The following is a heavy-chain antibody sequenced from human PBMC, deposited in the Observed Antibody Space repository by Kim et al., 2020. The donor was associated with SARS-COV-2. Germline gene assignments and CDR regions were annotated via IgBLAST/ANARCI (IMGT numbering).Heavy chain of an antibody. CDR2: IHYSGST. V-gene: IGHV4-39*01. D-gene: IGHD3-3*01. CDR1: GGSISSSSYY. Sequence: SETLSLTCTVSGGSISSSSYYWGWIRQPPGKGLEWIGSIHYSGSTYYNPSLKSRVTISVDTSKNQFSLKLSSVTAADTAVYYCARHEKSITIFGVVRDWFDPWGQGTLVTVSS. J-gene: IGHJ5*02. CDR3: ARHEKSITIFGVVRDWFDP.